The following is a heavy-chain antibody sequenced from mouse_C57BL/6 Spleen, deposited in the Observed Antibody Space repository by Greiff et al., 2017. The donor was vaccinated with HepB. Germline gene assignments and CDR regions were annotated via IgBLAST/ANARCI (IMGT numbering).Heavy chain of an antibody. Sequence: QVHVKQSGAELARPGASVKLSCKASGYTFTSYGISWVKQRTGQGLEWIGEIYPRSGNTYYNEKFKGKATLTADKSSSTAYMELRSLTSEDSAVYFCAREAQATLAYWGQGTLVTVSA. J-gene: IGHJ3*01. D-gene: IGHD3-2*02. V-gene: IGHV1-81*01. CDR3: AREAQATLAY. CDR2: IYPRSGNT. CDR1: GYTFTSYG.